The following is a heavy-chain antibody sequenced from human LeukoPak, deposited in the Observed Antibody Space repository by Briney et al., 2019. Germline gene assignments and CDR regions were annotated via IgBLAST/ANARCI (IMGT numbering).Heavy chain of an antibody. J-gene: IGHJ4*02. CDR1: GGSISSSDYY. V-gene: IGHV4-39*07. CDR3: AISTMVRGIIR. CDR2: LFYSGST. D-gene: IGHD3-10*01. Sequence: SETLSLTCTVSGGSISSSDYYWDWIRQPPGKGLEWIGSLFYSGSTYYNPSLKSRVTISVDTSKNQFSLRLSSVTAADTAVYYCAISTMVRGIIRWGQGTLVTVSS.